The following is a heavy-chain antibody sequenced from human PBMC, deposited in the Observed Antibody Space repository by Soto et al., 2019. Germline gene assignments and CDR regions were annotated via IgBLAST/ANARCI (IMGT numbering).Heavy chain of an antibody. J-gene: IGHJ4*02. D-gene: IGHD3-9*01. V-gene: IGHV3-23*01. Sequence: GGSLRLSCAASGFTFSSYAMSWVRQAPGKGLEWVSAISGSGGSTYYADSVKGRFTISRDNSKNTLYPQMNSLRAEDTAVYYCAKLTHYDILPGAYAYWGQGTLVTVSS. CDR1: GFTFSSYA. CDR2: ISGSGGST. CDR3: AKLTHYDILPGAYAY.